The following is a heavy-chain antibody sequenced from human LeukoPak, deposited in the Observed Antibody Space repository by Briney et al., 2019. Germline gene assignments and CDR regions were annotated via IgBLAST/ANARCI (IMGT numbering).Heavy chain of an antibody. CDR3: AREFLEWLPDY. J-gene: IGHJ4*02. D-gene: IGHD3-3*01. CDR1: GGSFSGYY. Sequence: SETLSLTCAVYGGSFSGYYWSWIRQPPGKGLEWIGEINHNGSTNYNPSLKSRVTISVDTSKNQFSLKLSSVTAADTAVYYCAREFLEWLPDYWGQGTLVTVSS. CDR2: INHNGST. V-gene: IGHV4-34*01.